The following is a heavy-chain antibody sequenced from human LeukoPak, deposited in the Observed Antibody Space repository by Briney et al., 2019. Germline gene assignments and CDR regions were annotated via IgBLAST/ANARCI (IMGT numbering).Heavy chain of an antibody. V-gene: IGHV3-7*01. D-gene: IGHD4-17*01. CDR1: GFTFSTYW. CDR2: IKQDGGQI. Sequence: GGSLRLSCAASGFTFSTYWMSWVRQAPGKGLEWVANIKQDGGQIYYLESVKGRFTVSRDNAKNSLYLQMNSLRAEDTAVYYCARLGARQMLEYWGQGTLVTVSS. CDR3: ARLGARQMLEY. J-gene: IGHJ4*02.